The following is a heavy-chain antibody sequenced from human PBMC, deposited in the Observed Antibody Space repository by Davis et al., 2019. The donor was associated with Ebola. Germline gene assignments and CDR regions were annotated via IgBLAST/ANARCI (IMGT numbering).Heavy chain of an antibody. D-gene: IGHD4-17*01. CDR1: GYTFTTYS. Sequence: ASVKVSCKTSGYTFTTYSISWVRQAPGQRLEWMGWISGYDGNTNYALKFHDRVTMTTDTSTNTAYLELRSLRSDDTAVYYCARDPHDYGGYRPYYYGMDVWGQGTTVAVSS. V-gene: IGHV1-18*01. CDR2: ISGYDGNT. J-gene: IGHJ6*02. CDR3: ARDPHDYGGYRPYYYGMDV.